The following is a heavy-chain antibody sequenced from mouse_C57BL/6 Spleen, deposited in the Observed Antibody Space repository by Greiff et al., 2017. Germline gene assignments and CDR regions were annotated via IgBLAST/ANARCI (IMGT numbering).Heavy chain of an antibody. D-gene: IGHD1-1*01. J-gene: IGHJ3*01. Sequence: VQLQQPGAELVRPGSSVKLSCKASGYTFTSYWMHWVKQRPLQGLEWIGNIDPSDSETHYNQKFKDKATLTVDKSSSTAYMQLSSLTSEDSAVYYCATPSAVGECAYWGQGTLVTVSA. V-gene: IGHV1-52*01. CDR2: IDPSDSET. CDR1: GYTFTSYW. CDR3: ATPSAVGECAY.